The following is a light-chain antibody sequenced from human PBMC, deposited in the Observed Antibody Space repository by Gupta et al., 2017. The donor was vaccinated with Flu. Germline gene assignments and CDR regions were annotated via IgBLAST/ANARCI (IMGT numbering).Light chain of an antibody. V-gene: IGLV3-21*03. CDR2: DDS. CDR3: HTRDSGSSHPEG. J-gene: IGLJ3*02. Sequence: SYVLTQPPSVSVAPGTTARIPCGGNTIGSTSVHWYQQKPGQAPVVVVYDDSDRPSGIPEPLSVYNSGNTDNRTNNKFGAGDEGDYYFHTRDSGSSHPEGFGGGNKVNVL. CDR1: TIGSTS.